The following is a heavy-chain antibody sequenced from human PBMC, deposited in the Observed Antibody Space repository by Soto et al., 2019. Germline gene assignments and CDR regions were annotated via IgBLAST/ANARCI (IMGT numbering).Heavy chain of an antibody. V-gene: IGHV4-30-2*01. J-gene: IGHJ4*02. CDR2: IYHSGST. CDR1: GGSISSGGYS. CDR3: ARGTYSGYPQFDY. D-gene: IGHD5-12*01. Sequence: QLQLQESGSGLVKPSQTLSLTCAVSGGSISSGGYSWSWLRQPPGKGLEWIGYIYHSGSTYYNPSLRSRVAISVDMSKNQFSLKVSSVPAAGTAVYYCARGTYSGYPQFDYWGQGTLVTVSS.